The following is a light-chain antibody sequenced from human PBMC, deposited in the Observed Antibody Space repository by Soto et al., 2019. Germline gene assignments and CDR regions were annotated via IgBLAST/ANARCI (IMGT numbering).Light chain of an antibody. CDR3: AAWDDSLSGVV. Sequence: QAVVTQPPSASGTPGQRVTISCSGSSSNIGSNYVYWYQQLPGTVPQLLIYRNSERPSGVPDRFSGSKSGTSASLAISGLRSEDEAEYYCAAWDDSLSGVVFGGGTKLTVL. CDR2: RNS. V-gene: IGLV1-47*01. CDR1: SSNIGSNY. J-gene: IGLJ2*01.